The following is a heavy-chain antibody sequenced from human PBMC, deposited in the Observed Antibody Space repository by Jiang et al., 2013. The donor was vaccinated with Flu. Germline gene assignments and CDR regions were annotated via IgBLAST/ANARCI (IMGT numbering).Heavy chain of an antibody. CDR2: IYSDGST. V-gene: IGHV3-53*01. CDR1: GFTVRGDY. D-gene: IGHD7-27*01. Sequence: VQLVESGGGLIQPGGSLRLSCAASGFTVRGDYMGWVRQAPGKGLEWVSVIYSDGSTYYGDSVEGRFTFSRDNSKNTLYLQMNRLRVDDTAVYYCARALTWGKYGSNLYYFDYWAREPWSPSPQ. J-gene: IGHJ4*02. CDR3: ARALTWGKYGSNLYYFDY.